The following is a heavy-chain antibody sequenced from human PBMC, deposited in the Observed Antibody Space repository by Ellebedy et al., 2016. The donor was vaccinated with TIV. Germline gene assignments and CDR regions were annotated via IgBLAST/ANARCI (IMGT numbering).Heavy chain of an antibody. CDR3: ANARLGYYGMDV. Sequence: ASVKVSCKVSGYTLTELSMHWVRQAPGKGLEWMGGFDPEDGETIYAQKFQGRVTMTEDTSTDTAYMELSSLRSEDTAVYYCANARLGYYGMDVWGQGTTVTVSS. D-gene: IGHD5-12*01. V-gene: IGHV1-24*01. CDR2: FDPEDGET. CDR1: GYTLTELS. J-gene: IGHJ6*02.